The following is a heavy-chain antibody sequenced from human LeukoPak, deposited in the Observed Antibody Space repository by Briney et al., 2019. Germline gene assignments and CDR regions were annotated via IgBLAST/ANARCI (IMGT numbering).Heavy chain of an antibody. Sequence: GGPLRLSCPPPESTFSSNDWPWVRQPTGKGLEWAPSFVTMGVAHYSGSVKGRFTLSRENAKNSLYLQMNSLRDGDTAVYYCARAGEKVRGTYYYVMDVWGQGTTVSVSS. CDR2: FVTMGVA. J-gene: IGHJ6*02. D-gene: IGHD3-10*01. V-gene: IGHV3-13*04. CDR1: ESTFSSND. CDR3: ARAGEKVRGTYYYVMDV.